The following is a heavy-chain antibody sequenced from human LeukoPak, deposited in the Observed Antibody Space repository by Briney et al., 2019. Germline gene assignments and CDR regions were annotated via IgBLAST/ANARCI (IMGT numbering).Heavy chain of an antibody. CDR3: ARDRAVGYYDSGGHVIFDY. CDR2: ISGTDDST. J-gene: IGHJ4*02. V-gene: IGHV3-23*01. D-gene: IGHD3-22*01. Sequence: PGGSLRLSCAASGFTFSDYYMSWIRQAPGKGLEWVSTISGTDDSTYYADSVKGRFTISRDNSKNTLYLQMDSLRAEDTAVYHCARDRAVGYYDSGGHVIFDYWGQGTLVTVSS. CDR1: GFTFSDYY.